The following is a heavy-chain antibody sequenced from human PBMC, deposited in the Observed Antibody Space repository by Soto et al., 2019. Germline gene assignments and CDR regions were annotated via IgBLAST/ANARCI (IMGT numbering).Heavy chain of an antibody. CDR2: IYTGGST. CDR1: GFTVSSKY. V-gene: IGHV3-66*01. Sequence: EVQLVESGGGLVQPGGSLRLSCAASGFTVSSKYMSWVRQAPGKGLEWVSVIYTGGSTYYADSVKGRFTISRDNSKKTLYLQMNSLRDDDTAVYYCVRDPWDYWGQRTLVTVSS. CDR3: VRDPWDY. J-gene: IGHJ4*02.